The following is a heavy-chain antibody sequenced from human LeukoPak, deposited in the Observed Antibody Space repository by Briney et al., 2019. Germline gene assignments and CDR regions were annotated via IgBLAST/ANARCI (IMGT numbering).Heavy chain of an antibody. Sequence: SETLSLTCTVSGGSISSGDYYWSWIRQPPGKGLEWIGYIYYSGSTYYNPSLKSRVTMSVDTSKNQVSLKVSSVTAADTAVYYCAREDSLSRWYFDAWGQGTLVTVSS. CDR3: AREDSLSRWYFDA. CDR2: IYYSGST. J-gene: IGHJ5*02. V-gene: IGHV4-30-4*01. D-gene: IGHD6-13*01. CDR1: GGSISSGDYY.